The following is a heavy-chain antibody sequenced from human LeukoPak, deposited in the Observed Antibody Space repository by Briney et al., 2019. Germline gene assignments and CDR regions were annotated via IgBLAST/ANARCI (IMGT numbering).Heavy chain of an antibody. Sequence: GGSLRLSCAASGFTFSSYAMSWVRQAPGKGLEWVSAISGSGGTTYYADSVKGRFTISRDNSKNTLYLQMNSLRAEDTAVYYCAYNSSSWYGAFDYWGQGTLVAVSS. V-gene: IGHV3-23*01. CDR1: GFTFSSYA. CDR3: AYNSSSWYGAFDY. J-gene: IGHJ4*02. D-gene: IGHD6-13*01. CDR2: ISGSGGTT.